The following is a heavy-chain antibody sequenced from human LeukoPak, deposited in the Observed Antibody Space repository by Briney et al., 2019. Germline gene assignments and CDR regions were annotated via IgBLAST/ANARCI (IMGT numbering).Heavy chain of an antibody. V-gene: IGHV3-23*01. CDR2: ISGDGEST. D-gene: IGHD2-15*01. Sequence: PGGSLRLSCAASGFTFTSYALDWVRQAPGKGLEWISVISGDGESTHYADSVKGRFTISRDNSKNTLYLQMNSLRAEDTAVYYCAKSGQRRCSGGSCYPYYFDYWGQGTLVTVSS. CDR1: GFTFTSYA. CDR3: AKSGQRRCSGGSCYPYYFDY. J-gene: IGHJ4*02.